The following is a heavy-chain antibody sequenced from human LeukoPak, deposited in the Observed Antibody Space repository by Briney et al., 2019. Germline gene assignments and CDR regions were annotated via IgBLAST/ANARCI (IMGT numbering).Heavy chain of an antibody. Sequence: SETLSLTCTVSGGSISSYYWSWIRQPPGKGLEWIGYIYYSGSTNYNPSLKSRVTISVDTSKNQFSLKLSSVTAADTAVYYCATLVVPAAIGGLNWFDPWGQGTLVTVYS. D-gene: IGHD2-2*01. CDR1: GGSISSYY. J-gene: IGHJ5*02. V-gene: IGHV4-59*08. CDR2: IYYSGST. CDR3: ATLVVPAAIGGLNWFDP.